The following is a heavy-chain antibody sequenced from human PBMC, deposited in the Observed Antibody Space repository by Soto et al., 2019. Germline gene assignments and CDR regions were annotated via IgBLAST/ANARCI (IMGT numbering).Heavy chain of an antibody. CDR1: GFTLSGYA. Sequence: EVQLAESGGGLAQPGGSLRLSCAASGFTLSGYAMDWVRQAPGKGLEYVSGISSNGVGTYYANSVQGRFTISRYNSKKPVYLQMGSLRPEDMAVYYCARRARPDFYHMYVSGKGTTVTV. CDR2: ISSNGVGT. D-gene: IGHD6-6*01. V-gene: IGHV3-64*01. CDR3: ARRARPDFYHMYV. J-gene: IGHJ6*03.